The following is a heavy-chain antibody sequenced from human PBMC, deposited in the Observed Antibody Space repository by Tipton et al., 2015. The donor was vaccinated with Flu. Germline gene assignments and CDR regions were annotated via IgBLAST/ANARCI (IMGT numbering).Heavy chain of an antibody. Sequence: TLSLTCAVYGGSVSGHYWSWIRQPPGKGLEWIGEINHSGRTNYNPSLKSRATISVDTSKNQFSLKLSSVNAADTAVYYCARHGGYYFDYWGQGTLVAVSS. V-gene: IGHV4-34*01. D-gene: IGHD4-23*01. CDR1: GGSVSGHY. J-gene: IGHJ4*02. CDR2: INHSGRT. CDR3: ARHGGYYFDY.